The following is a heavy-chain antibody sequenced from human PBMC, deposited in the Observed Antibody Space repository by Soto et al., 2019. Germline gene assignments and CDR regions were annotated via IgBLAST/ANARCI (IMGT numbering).Heavy chain of an antibody. V-gene: IGHV3-48*01. CDR3: ARDLAGVIPDY. CDR1: GFTLSGYS. CDR2: ISRSSSTI. Sequence: EVQLVESGGGVVQPGGSLRLSCVASGFTLSGYSMNWVRQAPGKGLEWVSYISRSSSTIYYTDSVKGRFTISRDNAENSLYLQMNSLRAEDTAVYYCARDLAGVIPDYWGQGTRVTVSS. J-gene: IGHJ4*02. D-gene: IGHD3-16*02.